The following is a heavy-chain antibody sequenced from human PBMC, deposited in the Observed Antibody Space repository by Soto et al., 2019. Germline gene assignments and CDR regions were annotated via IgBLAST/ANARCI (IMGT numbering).Heavy chain of an antibody. CDR3: ARSNRGGYYYFGY. CDR2: IYHSGST. CDR1: GGSISSGGYS. V-gene: IGHV4-30-2*01. Sequence: QLQLQESGSGLVKPSQTLSLTCAVSGGSISSGGYSWSWIRQPPGKGLEWIGYIYHSGSTYYNPSLKSRVTISVDRSKNQFSLKLSSVTAANTAVYYCARSNRGGYYYFGYWGQGTLVTVSS. J-gene: IGHJ4*02. D-gene: IGHD3-22*01.